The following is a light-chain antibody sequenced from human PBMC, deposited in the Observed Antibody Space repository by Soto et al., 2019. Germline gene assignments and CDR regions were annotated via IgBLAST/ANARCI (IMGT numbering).Light chain of an antibody. CDR1: QGIGPF. Sequence: DIPLSQSPSSLSESVGDRLTITCRPSQGIGPFLNCYRQTPGKAPELRIYAASTLQSGVPSRLSGSGSATDFTLTISSLKPEDFATYYCQQSYSTPWTFGQGTKVDI. V-gene: IGKV1-39*01. CDR2: AAS. CDR3: QQSYSTPWT. J-gene: IGKJ1*01.